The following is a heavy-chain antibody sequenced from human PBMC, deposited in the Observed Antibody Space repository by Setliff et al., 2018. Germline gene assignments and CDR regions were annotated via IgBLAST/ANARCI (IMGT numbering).Heavy chain of an antibody. CDR1: GDSISSSNYY. J-gene: IGHJ4*02. D-gene: IGHD2-15*01. CDR3: ARQGTYCDGGGGSCFPPNY. CDR2: IKYSGST. V-gene: IGHV4-39*01. Sequence: SETLSLTCTVSGDSISSSNYYWGWIRQPPGKGLEWIAAIKYSGSTSFNPSLKSRVTISVDKSKSQFSLKLSSVTAVDTAVYYCARQGTYCDGGGGSCFPPNYWGQGTQVTV.